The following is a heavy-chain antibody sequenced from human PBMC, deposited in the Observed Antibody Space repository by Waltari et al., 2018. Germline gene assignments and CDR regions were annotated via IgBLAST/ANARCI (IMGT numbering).Heavy chain of an antibody. J-gene: IGHJ4*02. D-gene: IGHD3-10*01. Sequence: QVQLVQSGAEVTKPGSQVKVSCNSLGYTFNSYGITWVRQAPGQGLEWWGWISAYNGDTNHEQKLQDRVTMTTDTSTSTAYMELRSLRSDDTAVYYCARDSGYGSGSYSVDFWGQGTLVTVSS. V-gene: IGHV1-18*01. CDR1: GYTFNSYG. CDR2: ISAYNGDT. CDR3: ARDSGYGSGSYSVDF.